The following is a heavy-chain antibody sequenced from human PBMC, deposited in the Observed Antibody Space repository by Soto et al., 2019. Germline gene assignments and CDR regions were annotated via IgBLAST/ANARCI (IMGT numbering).Heavy chain of an antibody. CDR1: GFTFSSYA. CDR2: IRGSGGTT. CDR3: AKLRADSYDSDMDG. J-gene: IGHJ6*02. Sequence: EVQLLESGGGLVQPGGSLRLSCAVSGFTFSSYAMSWVRQAPGKGLEWVSAIRGSGGTTYYADSVKGRFTISRDSSKNTLYLQMNSLRAEDTAIYYCAKLRADSYDSDMDGWGQGTTVTVSS. V-gene: IGHV3-23*01.